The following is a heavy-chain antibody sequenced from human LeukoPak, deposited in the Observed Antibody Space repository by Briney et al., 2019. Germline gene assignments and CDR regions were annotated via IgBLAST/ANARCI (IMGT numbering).Heavy chain of an antibody. Sequence: GGSLRLSCAASGFTVSSNYMSWVRQAPGKGLEWVSAISGSGGSTYYADSVKGRFTISRDNSKNTLYLQMNSLRAEDTAVYYCAARSGWIDYWGQGTLVTVSS. CDR2: ISGSGGST. J-gene: IGHJ4*02. CDR1: GFTVSSNY. D-gene: IGHD6-19*01. V-gene: IGHV3-23*01. CDR3: AARSGWIDY.